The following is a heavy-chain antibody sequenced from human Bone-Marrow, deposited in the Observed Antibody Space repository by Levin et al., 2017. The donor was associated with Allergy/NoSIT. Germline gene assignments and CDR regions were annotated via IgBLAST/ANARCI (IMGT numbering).Heavy chain of an antibody. J-gene: IGHJ5*02. D-gene: IGHD3-16*01. CDR2: ISWSGGTR. V-gene: IGHV3-9*01. CDR1: GFSFDDYA. CDR3: AKAGGATVAFKWFDP. Sequence: SCAASGFSFDDYAMHWVRQRPGKGLEWVAGISWSGGTRAYADSVKGRVIISRDSAKNSVDLQMDSLGAEDTALYYCAKAGGATVAFKWFDPWGQGTQVSVSS.